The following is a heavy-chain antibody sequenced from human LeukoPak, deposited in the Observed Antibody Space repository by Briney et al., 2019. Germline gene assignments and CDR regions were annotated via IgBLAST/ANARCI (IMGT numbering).Heavy chain of an antibody. CDR1: GFTFSSHW. V-gene: IGHV3-23*01. J-gene: IGHJ4*02. CDR2: ISGSGGST. CDR3: AKDVLSETYYYFDY. Sequence: GGSLRLSCAASGFTFSSHWMTWVRQAPGKGLEWVSTISGSGGSTYYTDSVKGRFTISRDNSKNTLYLQMNSLRAEDTAIYYCAKDVLSETYYYFDYWGQGTLVTVSS. D-gene: IGHD1-26*01.